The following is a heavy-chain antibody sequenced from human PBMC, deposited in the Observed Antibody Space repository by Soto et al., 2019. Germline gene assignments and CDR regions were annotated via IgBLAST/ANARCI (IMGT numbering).Heavy chain of an antibody. CDR2: ISGSGGST. D-gene: IGHD2-2*02. Sequence: GVSLRLSCAASGFTFSSYAMSWVRQAPGKGLEWVSAISGSGGSTYYADSVKGRFTISRDNSKNTLYLQMNSLRAEDTAVYYCAKGGSTSCYICWFDPWGQGTLVTVSS. V-gene: IGHV3-23*01. CDR3: AKGGSTSCYICWFDP. CDR1: GFTFSSYA. J-gene: IGHJ5*02.